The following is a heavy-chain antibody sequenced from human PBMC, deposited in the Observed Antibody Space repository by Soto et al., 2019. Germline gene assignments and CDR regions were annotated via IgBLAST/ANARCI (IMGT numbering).Heavy chain of an antibody. CDR1: GGTFSSYA. J-gene: IGHJ6*02. CDR2: IIPIFGTA. CDR3: AREVVLVVAATINYYYYGMDV. Sequence: SVKVSCKASGGTFSSYAISWVRQAPGQGLEWMGGIIPIFGTANYAQKFQGRVTITADESTSTAYMELSSLRSEDTAVYYCAREVVLVVAATINYYYYGMDVWGQGTTVTVSS. V-gene: IGHV1-69*13. D-gene: IGHD2-15*01.